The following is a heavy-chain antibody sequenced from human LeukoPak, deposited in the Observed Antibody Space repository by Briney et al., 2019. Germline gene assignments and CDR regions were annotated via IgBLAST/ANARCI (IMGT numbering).Heavy chain of an antibody. Sequence: GESLKISCKGSGYSFTSYWIGWVRQMPGKGLEWMGLIFPGDSDTRYSPSFQGQVTMSADKSISIVYLQWSSLKASDTAMYYCARQSVEMATPLLDYWGQGTLVTVSS. V-gene: IGHV5-51*01. CDR2: IFPGDSDT. CDR1: GYSFTSYW. CDR3: ARQSVEMATPLLDY. J-gene: IGHJ4*02. D-gene: IGHD5-24*01.